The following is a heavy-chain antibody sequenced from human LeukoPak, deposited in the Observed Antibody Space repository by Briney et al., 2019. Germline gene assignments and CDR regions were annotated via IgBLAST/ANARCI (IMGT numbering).Heavy chain of an antibody. CDR1: GGSISSSYW. V-gene: IGHV4-4*02. Sequence: PSGTLSLTCAVSGGSISSSYWWSWVRQPPGKGLEWIGEINHSGSTNYNPSLKSRVTISVDTSKNQFSLKLSSVTAADTAVYYCAGSEQWPVWDDYWGQGTLVTVSS. CDR3: AGSEQWPVWDDY. CDR2: INHSGST. J-gene: IGHJ4*02. D-gene: IGHD6-19*01.